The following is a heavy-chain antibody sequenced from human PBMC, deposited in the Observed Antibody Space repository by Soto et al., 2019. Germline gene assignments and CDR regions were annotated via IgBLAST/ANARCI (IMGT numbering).Heavy chain of an antibody. D-gene: IGHD1-26*01. V-gene: IGHV3-21*01. CDR3: ARAPYAQWELPPPI. Sequence: EVQLVESGGGLVKPVGSLRLSCAASGFTFSSYSMNWVRQAPGKGLEWVSSISSSSSYIYYADSVKGRFTISRDNAKNSLYLQMNSLRAEDTAVYYCARAPYAQWELPPPIWGQGTMVTVSS. CDR2: ISSSSSYI. J-gene: IGHJ3*02. CDR1: GFTFSSYS.